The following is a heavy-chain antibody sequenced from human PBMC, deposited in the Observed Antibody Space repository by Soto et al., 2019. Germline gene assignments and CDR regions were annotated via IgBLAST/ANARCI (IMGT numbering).Heavy chain of an antibody. CDR2: IIPIFGTA. J-gene: IGHJ5*02. V-gene: IGHV1-69*06. D-gene: IGHD3-22*01. CDR3: ARDRGPSSGYYPYWFDP. Sequence: SVKVSCKASGYTFTGFSLHWVRQAPGQRLEWMGEIIPIFGTANYAQKFQGRVTITADKSTSTAYMELSSLRSEDTAVYYCARDRGPSSGYYPYWFDPPGQGTPVTVSS. CDR1: GYTFTGFS.